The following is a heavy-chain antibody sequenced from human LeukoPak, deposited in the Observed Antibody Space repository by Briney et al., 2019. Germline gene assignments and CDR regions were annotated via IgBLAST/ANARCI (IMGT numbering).Heavy chain of an antibody. J-gene: IGHJ4*02. CDR3: ARGPPFDY. CDR2: IYTGGIT. CDR1: GGSFSGYY. Sequence: SETLSLTCAVYGGSFSGYYWSWIRQPPGKSLEWVGYIYTGGITNYNPSLKSRVTISVDTSKNQFSLRLTSVTAADTAMYYCARGPPFDYWGQGTLVAVSS. V-gene: IGHV4-4*09.